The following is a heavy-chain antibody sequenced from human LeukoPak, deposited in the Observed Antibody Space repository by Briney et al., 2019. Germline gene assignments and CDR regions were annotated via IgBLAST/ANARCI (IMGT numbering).Heavy chain of an antibody. CDR3: ARDGDFWSGYYGVDY. CDR1: GYTFTSYG. Sequence: GASVKVSCKASGYTFTSYGISWVRQAPGQGLEWMGWISAYNGNTNYAQKLQGRVTMTTDTSTSTAYMELRSLRSDDTAVYYCARDGDFWSGYYGVDYWGQGTLVTVSS. V-gene: IGHV1-18*01. D-gene: IGHD3-3*01. CDR2: ISAYNGNT. J-gene: IGHJ4*02.